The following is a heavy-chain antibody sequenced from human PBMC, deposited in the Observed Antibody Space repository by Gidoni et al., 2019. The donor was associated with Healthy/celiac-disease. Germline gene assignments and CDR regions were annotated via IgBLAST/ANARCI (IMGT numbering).Heavy chain of an antibody. V-gene: IGHV3-15*01. CDR1: GFAFSHAW. J-gene: IGHJ4*02. CDR3: TTAYGRIAVAGD. D-gene: IGHD6-19*01. CDR2: IKSKTDGGTT. Sequence: EVQLVESGGGLVKPGGSLRLACADSGFAFSHAWMSWVRQAPGKGLGWVGRIKSKTDGGTTDYAAPVKGRFTISRDDSKNTLYLQMNSLKTEDTAVYYCTTAYGRIAVAGDWGQGTLVTVSS.